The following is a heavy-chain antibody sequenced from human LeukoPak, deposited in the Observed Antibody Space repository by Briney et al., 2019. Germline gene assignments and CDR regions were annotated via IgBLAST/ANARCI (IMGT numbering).Heavy chain of an antibody. CDR2: IIPILGIA. Sequence: GASVKVSCKASGGTFISYTISWVRQAPGQGLEWMGRIIPILGIANYAQKFQGRVTITADKSTSTAYMELSSLRSEDTAVYYCARELMGRAGDYWGQGTLVTVSS. D-gene: IGHD6-13*01. J-gene: IGHJ4*02. CDR3: ARELMGRAGDY. CDR1: GGTFISYT. V-gene: IGHV1-69*04.